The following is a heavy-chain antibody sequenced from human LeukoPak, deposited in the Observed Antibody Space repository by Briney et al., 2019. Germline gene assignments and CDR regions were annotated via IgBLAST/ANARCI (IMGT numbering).Heavy chain of an antibody. D-gene: IGHD2-2*02. CDR3: AKAYCSSTSCYTDY. CDR1: GFTFYDYA. CDR2: ISWNSGSI. J-gene: IGHJ4*02. Sequence: GRSLRLSCAASGFTFYDYAMHWVRHAPGKGLEWVSGISWNSGSIGYADSVKGRFTISRDNAKNSLYLQMNSLRAEDTALYYCAKAYCSSTSCYTDYWGQGTLVTVPS. V-gene: IGHV3-9*01.